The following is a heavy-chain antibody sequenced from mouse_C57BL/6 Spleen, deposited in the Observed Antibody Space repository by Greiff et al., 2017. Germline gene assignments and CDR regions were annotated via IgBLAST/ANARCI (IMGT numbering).Heavy chain of an antibody. Sequence: VQLQQPGAELVKPGASVKVSCKASGYTFTSYWMHWVKQRPGQGLEWIGRIHPSDSDTNYNQKFKGKATLTVDKSSSTAYMQLSSLTSEDSAVYYCAISSVLRGAWFAYWGQGTLVTVSA. D-gene: IGHD3-2*02. CDR3: AISSVLRGAWFAY. CDR1: GYTFTSYW. V-gene: IGHV1-74*01. CDR2: IHPSDSDT. J-gene: IGHJ3*01.